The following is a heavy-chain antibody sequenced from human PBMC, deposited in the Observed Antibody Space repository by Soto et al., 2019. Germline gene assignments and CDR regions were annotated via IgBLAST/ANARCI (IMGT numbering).Heavy chain of an antibody. J-gene: IGHJ4*01. V-gene: IGHV1-18*01. D-gene: IGHD3-3*01. CDR3: ERTVEYDFIPYYDADF. CDR1: GYTFNSYA. Sequence: SVKGPCNASGYTFNSYAINWVRQAPGQGLEWMGWISGYNGNTNYAQTLQGRGTMTTDTSTSTAYLELRSLRSEDTAVYYCERTVEYDFIPYYDADFWGQGTLDTVSS. CDR2: ISGYNGNT.